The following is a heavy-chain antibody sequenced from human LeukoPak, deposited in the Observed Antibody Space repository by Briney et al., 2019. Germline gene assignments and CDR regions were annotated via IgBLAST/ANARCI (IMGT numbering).Heavy chain of an antibody. J-gene: IGHJ6*03. Sequence: GGSLRLSCAASGFTFSSYGMHWVRQAPGKGLEWVAVISYDGSNKYYADSVKGRFTISRDNSKNTLYLQMNSLRAEDTAVYYCAKDAYYYDSSGFDSGYYYYMDVWGKGTTVTISS. D-gene: IGHD3-22*01. CDR1: GFTFSSYG. CDR3: AKDAYYYDSSGFDSGYYYYMDV. CDR2: ISYDGSNK. V-gene: IGHV3-30*18.